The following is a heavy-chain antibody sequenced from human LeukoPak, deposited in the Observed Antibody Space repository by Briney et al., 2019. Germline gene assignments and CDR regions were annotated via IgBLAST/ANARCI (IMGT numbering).Heavy chain of an antibody. D-gene: IGHD7-27*01. J-gene: IGHJ3*02. CDR2: INHSGST. Sequence: SETLSLTCTVSGGSISSYYWSWIRQPPGKGLEWIGEINHSGSTTYNPSLKSRVTISADTSKNQFSLKLSSVTAADTAVYYCARGGTGDYYDAFDMWGQGTRVTVSS. V-gene: IGHV4-34*01. CDR1: GGSISSYY. CDR3: ARGGTGDYYDAFDM.